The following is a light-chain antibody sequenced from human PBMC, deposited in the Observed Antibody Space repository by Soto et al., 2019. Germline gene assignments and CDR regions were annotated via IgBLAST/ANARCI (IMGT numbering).Light chain of an antibody. CDR2: DVS. Sequence: QSALTQPASVSGSPGRSITLSCTGTSSDVGAYNYVSWYQQHPGKAPKLMIYDVSNRPSGVSNRFSGSKSGNTASLTISGLQAEDEADYYCSSYTSSSTLVFGGGTKLTVL. V-gene: IGLV2-14*01. J-gene: IGLJ2*01. CDR1: SSDVGAYNY. CDR3: SSYTSSSTLV.